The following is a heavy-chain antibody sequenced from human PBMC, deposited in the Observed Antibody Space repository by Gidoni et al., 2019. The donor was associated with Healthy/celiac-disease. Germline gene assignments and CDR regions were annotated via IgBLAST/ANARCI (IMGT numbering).Heavy chain of an antibody. CDR2: IYYSGST. J-gene: IGHJ4*02. D-gene: IGHD3-3*01. Sequence: QVQLQESGPGLVKPSETLSLTCPVSGCSISSYYWSWIRQPPGKGLEWIGYIYYSGSTNYNPSLKSRVTISVDTSKNQFALKLSSVTDADTAVYYCARLSIFGVGFPDWGQGTLVTVSS. V-gene: IGHV4-59*08. CDR1: GCSISSYY. CDR3: ARLSIFGVGFPD.